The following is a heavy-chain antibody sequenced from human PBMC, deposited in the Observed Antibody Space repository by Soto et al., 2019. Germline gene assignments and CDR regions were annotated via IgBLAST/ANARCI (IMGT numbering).Heavy chain of an antibody. CDR3: AKDHATYSSSWYYFDY. J-gene: IGHJ4*02. CDR1: GVTFSSYG. D-gene: IGHD6-13*01. Sequence: PGGSLKLSCAASGVTFSSYGMHWVRQAPGKGLEWVAVISYDGSNKYYADSVKGRFTISRDNSKNTLYLQMNSLRAEDTAVYYCAKDHATYSSSWYYFDYWGQGTLVTVSS. CDR2: ISYDGSNK. V-gene: IGHV3-30*18.